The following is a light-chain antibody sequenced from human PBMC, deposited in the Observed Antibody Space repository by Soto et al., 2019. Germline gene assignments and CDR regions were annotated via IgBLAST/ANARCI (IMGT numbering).Light chain of an antibody. V-gene: IGLV2-14*01. CDR2: EVS. Sequence: QSALTQPASVSGSPGQPITISCTGTSSDVGNYKYVSWYQQHPGKAPKLMIYEVSNRPSGVSNRFSGSKSGNTASLTISGLQAEDETDYYCFSYTSSGTYVFGTGTKGTVL. CDR3: FSYTSSGTYV. CDR1: SSDVGNYKY. J-gene: IGLJ1*01.